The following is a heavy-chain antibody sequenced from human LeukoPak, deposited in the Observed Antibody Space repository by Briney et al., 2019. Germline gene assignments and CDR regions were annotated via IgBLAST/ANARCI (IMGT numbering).Heavy chain of an antibody. CDR2: INHSGST. J-gene: IGHJ3*02. CDR3: ARGRAHLWWNI. D-gene: IGHD2-21*01. Sequence: KSSETLSLTCAVYGGSFSGYYWSWIRQPPGKGLEWIGEINHSGSTNYNPSLKSRVTISVDTSENQFSLKLSSVTAADTAVYYCARGRAHLWWNIWGQGTMVTVSS. CDR1: GGSFSGYY. V-gene: IGHV4-34*01.